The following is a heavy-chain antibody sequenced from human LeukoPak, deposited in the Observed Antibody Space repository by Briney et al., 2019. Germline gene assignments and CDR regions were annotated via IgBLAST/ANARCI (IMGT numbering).Heavy chain of an antibody. J-gene: IGHJ4*02. V-gene: IGHV3-48*02. Sequence: GGSLRLSCVASEFTFSSYSMNWVRQAPGKGLKWVSYISSTTTTTYYADSVKGRFSISRDNAENSLYLQMNSLRDEDTAVYYCAKDMEYSSDWYSQPFDYWGQGTLVTVSS. CDR1: EFTFSSYS. CDR3: AKDMEYSSDWYSQPFDY. D-gene: IGHD6-13*01. CDR2: ISSTTTTT.